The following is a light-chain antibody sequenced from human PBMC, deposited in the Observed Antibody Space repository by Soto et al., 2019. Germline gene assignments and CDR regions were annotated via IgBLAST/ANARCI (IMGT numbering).Light chain of an antibody. CDR2: DAS. CDR1: QSISSW. V-gene: IGKV1-5*01. J-gene: IGKJ1*01. Sequence: KVSQSPSTLSASIGDRVTITCRASQSISSWLAWYQQKPGKAPKLLIYDASNLETGVPSRFSGSGSGTEFTLTISSLQPDDFATYYCQQYNSYSGTFAQRTKV. CDR3: QQYNSYSGT.